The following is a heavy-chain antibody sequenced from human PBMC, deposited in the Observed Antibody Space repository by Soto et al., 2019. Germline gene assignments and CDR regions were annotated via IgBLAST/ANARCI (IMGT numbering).Heavy chain of an antibody. CDR3: ATHYSPRTNRAFDI. CDR1: GGSISSYY. Sequence: SETLSLTCTVSGGSISSYYWSWIRQPPGKGLEWIGYIYYSGSTNYNPSLKSRVTISVDTSKNQFSLKLSSVTAADTAVYYCATHYSPRTNRAFDIWGQGTMVTVSS. D-gene: IGHD1-7*01. J-gene: IGHJ3*02. CDR2: IYYSGST. V-gene: IGHV4-59*08.